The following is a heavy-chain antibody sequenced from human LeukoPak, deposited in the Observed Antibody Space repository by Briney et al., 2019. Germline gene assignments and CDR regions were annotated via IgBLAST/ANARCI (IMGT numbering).Heavy chain of an antibody. V-gene: IGHV1-2*02. CDR2: INPNTGGT. CDR3: AKDRELDS. CDR1: GYKFTTYY. D-gene: IGHD2-15*01. Sequence: ASVKVSCKASGYKFTTYYIHWVRQAPRQGLEWMGWINPNTGGTNYAQNFQGRVTMTRDTSISTAYMELSSLTSDDTAIYYCAKDRELDSWGQGTLVTVSS. J-gene: IGHJ4*02.